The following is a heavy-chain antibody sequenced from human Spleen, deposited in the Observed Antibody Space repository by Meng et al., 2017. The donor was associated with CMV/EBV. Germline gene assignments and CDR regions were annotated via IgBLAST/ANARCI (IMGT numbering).Heavy chain of an antibody. CDR3: ARGMEGIVPAIGSVAGILGWFDP. J-gene: IGHJ5*02. CDR1: GYTFSGYY. V-gene: IGHV1-2*02. Sequence: ASVKVSCKASGYTFSGYYMHLVRQAPGQGLEWMGWNNPKSGGTNYAQKFQGRVTMTRDTSISTAYMELSRLRSDDTAVYYCARGMEGIVPAIGSVAGILGWFDPWGQGTLVTVSS. CDR2: NNPKSGGT. D-gene: IGHD5-12*01.